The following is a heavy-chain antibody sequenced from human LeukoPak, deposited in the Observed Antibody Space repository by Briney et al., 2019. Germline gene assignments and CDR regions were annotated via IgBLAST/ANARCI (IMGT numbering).Heavy chain of an antibody. CDR1: GFTVSGKY. Sequence: PGGSLGLSCAASGFTVSGKYMSWVRQAPGKGLEWISLIYSGGDTYYPDSVRGRFTISRDNSKNTLYLQMNSLRGEDTAVYYCARGPPACSTNCYGYLDYWGQGTLVPVSS. D-gene: IGHD2-2*01. V-gene: IGHV3-53*01. J-gene: IGHJ4*02. CDR2: IYSGGDT. CDR3: ARGPPACSTNCYGYLDY.